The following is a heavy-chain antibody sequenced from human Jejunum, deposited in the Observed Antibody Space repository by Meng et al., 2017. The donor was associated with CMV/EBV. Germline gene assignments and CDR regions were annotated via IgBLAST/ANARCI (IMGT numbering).Heavy chain of an antibody. V-gene: IGHV1-18*01. CDR2: INVYNGNT. Sequence: QVQLVQSGAEVKRPGASVKVSCKASGFTFNTYGITWVRQAPGQELEWMGWINVYNGNTNYAQNLQDRVTMTTDTSTSTAYMELRSLVSDDTAVYYCARVWVGATSGDYWGQGTLVTVSS. D-gene: IGHD1-26*01. J-gene: IGHJ4*02. CDR1: GFTFNTYG. CDR3: ARVWVGATSGDY.